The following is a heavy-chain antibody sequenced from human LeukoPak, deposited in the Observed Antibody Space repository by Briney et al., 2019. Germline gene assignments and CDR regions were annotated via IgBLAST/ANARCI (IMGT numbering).Heavy chain of an antibody. CDR1: GFIFSNYA. V-gene: IGHV3-30-3*01. CDR2: ISSDGSTK. J-gene: IGHJ4*02. CDR3: ARDVAPSFVGGHFDY. Sequence: PGRSLRLSCAASGFIFSNYAIHWVRQAPGEGLEWVALISSDGSTKIYADSVKGRFTISRDNSKNTLYLQMNSLRAEDTAIYYCARDVAPSFVGGHFDYWGQGTLATVSS. D-gene: IGHD3-16*01.